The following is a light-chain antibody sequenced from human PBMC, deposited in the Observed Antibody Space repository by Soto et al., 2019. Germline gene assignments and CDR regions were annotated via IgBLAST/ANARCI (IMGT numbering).Light chain of an antibody. CDR1: QSVSSSY. V-gene: IGKV3-20*01. CDR2: GAS. CDR3: QQYSSSPAT. J-gene: IGKJ1*01. Sequence: EIVLTQSPGTLSLSPGERATLSCRASQSVSSSYLAWYQQKPGQAPRLLIYGASSRATGIPDRFSGSGSGTDFTLTISRLEPEDFAMYYCQQYSSSPATFGQGTKVDI.